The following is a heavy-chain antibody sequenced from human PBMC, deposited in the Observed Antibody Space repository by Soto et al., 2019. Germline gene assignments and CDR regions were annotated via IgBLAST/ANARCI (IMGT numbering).Heavy chain of an antibody. V-gene: IGHV4-30-4*01. CDR2: IYYSGST. Sequence: PSETLWLTCTVSGGSISSGDYYWRGIRQPPGKGLEWIGYIYYSGSTYYNPSLKSRVTISVDKSKNQFSLKLSSVTAADTAVYYCARGQYYYDSSGSIDYGGQGTLVT. CDR3: ARGQYYYDSSGSIDY. D-gene: IGHD3-22*01. CDR1: GGSISSGDYY. J-gene: IGHJ4*02.